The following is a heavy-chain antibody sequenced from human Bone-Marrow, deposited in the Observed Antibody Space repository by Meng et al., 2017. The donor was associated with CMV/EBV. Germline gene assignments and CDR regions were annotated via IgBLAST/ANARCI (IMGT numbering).Heavy chain of an antibody. CDR2: IGTAGDT. CDR3: AKGSWELGDY. CDR1: GFTFSSYD. V-gene: IGHV3-13*01. Sequence: GESLKISCAASGFTFSSYDMHWVRQATGKGLEWVSAIGTAGDTYYPGSVKGRFTISRDNSKNTLYLQMNSLRAEDTAVYYCAKGSWELGDYWGQGTLVTVSS. J-gene: IGHJ4*02. D-gene: IGHD1-26*01.